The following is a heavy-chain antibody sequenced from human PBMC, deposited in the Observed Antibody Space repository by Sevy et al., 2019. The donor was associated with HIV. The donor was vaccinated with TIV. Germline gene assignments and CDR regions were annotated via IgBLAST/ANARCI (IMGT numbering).Heavy chain of an antibody. CDR2: IYYSGSA. CDR3: ERMNEDLFFDH. V-gene: IGHV4-59*01. J-gene: IGHJ4*02. Sequence: SETLSLTCTVSGGSITTYYWSWIRQPPGKGLEWIGYIYYSGSANYNPSLKSRVTISVDTSKNQFSLKLNSVTAADTAIYYCERMNEDLFFDHWGQGILVTVSS. CDR1: GGSITTYY. D-gene: IGHD6-25*01.